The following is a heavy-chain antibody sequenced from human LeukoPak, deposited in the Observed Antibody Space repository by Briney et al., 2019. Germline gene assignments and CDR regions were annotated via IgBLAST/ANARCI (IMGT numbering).Heavy chain of an antibody. CDR1: GGSISSYY. V-gene: IGHV4-59*01. CDR3: ARASGITMVRGVIITGYDY. D-gene: IGHD3-10*01. J-gene: IGHJ4*02. Sequence: PSETLSLTCTVSGGSISSYYWSWIRRPPGKGLEWIGYIYYSGSTNYNPSLKSRVTISVDTSKNQFSLKLSSVTAADTAVYYCARASGITMVRGVIITGYDYWGQGTLVTVSS. CDR2: IYYSGST.